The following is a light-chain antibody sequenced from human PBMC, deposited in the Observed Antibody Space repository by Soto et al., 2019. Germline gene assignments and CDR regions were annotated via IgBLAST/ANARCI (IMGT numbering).Light chain of an antibody. Sequence: QSVLTQPPSVSAAPGQKVTISCSGSSSNIGSYYVSWYQQLPGTAPKLLIYDNHKRPSGIPARFSGSKSGTSATLGITGLQTGDEADYYCGTWDSSLSARWVFGGGTKLTVL. J-gene: IGLJ3*02. CDR2: DNH. CDR1: SSNIGSYY. V-gene: IGLV1-51*01. CDR3: GTWDSSLSARWV.